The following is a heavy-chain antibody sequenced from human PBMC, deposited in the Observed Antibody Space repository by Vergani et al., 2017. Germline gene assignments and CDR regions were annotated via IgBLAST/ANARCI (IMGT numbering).Heavy chain of an antibody. CDR2: ISYDGSNK. D-gene: IGHD6-6*01. CDR1: GFTFSSYG. V-gene: IGHV3-30*18. CDR3: AKTQLGYSSSSRAGYYYYMDV. Sequence: QVQLVESGGGVVQPGRSLRLSCAASGFTFSSYGMHWVRQAPGKGLEWVAVISYDGSNKYYADSVKGRFTISRDNSKNTLYLQMNSLRAEGTAVYYCAKTQLGYSSSSRAGYYYYMDVWGKGTTVTVSS. J-gene: IGHJ6*03.